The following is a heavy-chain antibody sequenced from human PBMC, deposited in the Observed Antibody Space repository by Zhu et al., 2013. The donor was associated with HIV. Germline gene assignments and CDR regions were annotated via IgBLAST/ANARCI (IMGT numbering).Heavy chain of an antibody. J-gene: IGHJ4*02. V-gene: IGHV1-46*01. CDR2: ITPNSGST. Sequence: QVQLVQSGAEVKKPGASVKVSCKASGYTFTGYYIHWVRQAPGQGLEWMAIITPNSGSTTYAQKFQGRVTMTRDTSTSTVYMELSSLRSEDTAVYYCAREGYYFDYWGQGTLVTVSS. CDR1: GYTFTGYY. CDR3: AREGYYFDY.